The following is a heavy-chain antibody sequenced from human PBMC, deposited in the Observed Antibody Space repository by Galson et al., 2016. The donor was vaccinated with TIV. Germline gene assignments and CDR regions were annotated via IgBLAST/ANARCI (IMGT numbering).Heavy chain of an antibody. CDR2: ISGIGGHT. V-gene: IGHV3-23*01. CDR3: AKGGYSSGHCGAFDI. J-gene: IGHJ3*02. Sequence: SLRLSCAVSDVTFSSSVMTWVRQAPGKGLEWVSTISGIGGHTHYADSVKGRFTISGDNSKNILFLQMNSLRAEDTAMYYCAKGGYSSGHCGAFDIWGQGTMVTVSS. CDR1: DVTFSSSV. D-gene: IGHD3-22*01.